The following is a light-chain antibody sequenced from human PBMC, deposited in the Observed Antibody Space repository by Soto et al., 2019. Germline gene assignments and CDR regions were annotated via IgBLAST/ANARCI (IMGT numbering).Light chain of an antibody. CDR3: QQSYSTPPYT. V-gene: IGKV1-39*01. CDR1: QSISGS. J-gene: IGKJ2*01. Sequence: DIQMTQSPSSLSASVGDTVTITCRASQSISGSLHWYQLKPGKAPKLLIYATSTLQSGVPSRFSGSGFGTDSTLTISSLQPEDFATYYCQQSYSTPPYTFGQGTKVDIK. CDR2: ATS.